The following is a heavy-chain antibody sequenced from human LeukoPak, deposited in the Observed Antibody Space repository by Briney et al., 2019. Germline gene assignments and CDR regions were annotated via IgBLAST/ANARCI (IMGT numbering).Heavy chain of an antibody. CDR1: GFISSTYS. Sequence: GGSLRLSCAASGFISSTYSMNWVRQAPGKGLEWVSQISGNSVTRYYADSVKGRFTISRDNSKNTLYLQMNSLRAEDTAIYYCAKFTRVTRFFYFMDVWGQGTTVTVSS. J-gene: IGHJ6*02. D-gene: IGHD4-17*01. CDR2: ISGNSVTR. CDR3: AKFTRVTRFFYFMDV. V-gene: IGHV3-23*01.